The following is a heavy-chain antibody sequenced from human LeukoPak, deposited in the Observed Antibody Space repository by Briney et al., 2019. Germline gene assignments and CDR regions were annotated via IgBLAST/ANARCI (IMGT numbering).Heavy chain of an antibody. CDR1: GGVFTTYA. CDR2: IIPIFGTA. Sequence: ASVKVSCKASGGVFTTYAISWVRQAPGQGLEWMGGIIPIFGTANYAQKFQGRVTITTDESTSTAYMELSSLRSEDTAVYYCARGRITIFGVVIARGGFDYWGQGTLVTVSS. D-gene: IGHD3-3*01. CDR3: ARGRITIFGVVIARGGFDY. V-gene: IGHV1-69*05. J-gene: IGHJ4*02.